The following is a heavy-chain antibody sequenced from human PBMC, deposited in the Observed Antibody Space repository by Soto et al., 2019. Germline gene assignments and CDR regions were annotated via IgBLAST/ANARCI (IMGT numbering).Heavy chain of an antibody. CDR3: ARDTHSAVRSDW. J-gene: IGHJ4*02. V-gene: IGHV3-66*01. Sequence: LVESGGGLVQAGESLRLSCAVSGFSVSNNYMTWVRQAPGKGLEWISVIYSDGTTYHADSVKGRFIASRDNSQNTLYLQMNNLRVEDSAVYFCARDTHSAVRSDWGGQGTLVTVAS. CDR2: IYSDGTT. CDR1: GFSVSNNY. D-gene: IGHD3-9*01.